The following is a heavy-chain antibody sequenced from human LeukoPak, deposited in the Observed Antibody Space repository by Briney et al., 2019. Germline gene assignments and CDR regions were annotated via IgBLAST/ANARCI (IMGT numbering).Heavy chain of an antibody. D-gene: IGHD4-17*01. CDR1: GFTFSNYG. Sequence: GGSLRLSCAASGFTFSNYGMHWVRHAPGKGLERVAVISYDGSNKYYADSVKGRFTISRDNSKNTLYVQMNSLRAEDTAVYYCAKDLGKAPTVTTPGYFDLWGRGTLVTVSS. CDR3: AKDLGKAPTVTTPGYFDL. CDR2: ISYDGSNK. J-gene: IGHJ2*01. V-gene: IGHV3-30*18.